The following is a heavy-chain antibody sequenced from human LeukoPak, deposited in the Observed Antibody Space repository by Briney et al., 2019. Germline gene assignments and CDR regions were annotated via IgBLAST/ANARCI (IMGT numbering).Heavy chain of an antibody. Sequence: GGSLRLSCAASGFTFSDYALSWVRQAPGKGLEWVSAISGSGGSTYYADSVKGRFTISRDNSKNTLYLQMNSLRAEDTAVYYCAKDHDYGDSTSDYWGQGTLVTVSS. CDR1: GFTFSDYA. J-gene: IGHJ4*02. CDR2: ISGSGGST. CDR3: AKDHDYGDSTSDY. V-gene: IGHV3-23*01. D-gene: IGHD4-17*01.